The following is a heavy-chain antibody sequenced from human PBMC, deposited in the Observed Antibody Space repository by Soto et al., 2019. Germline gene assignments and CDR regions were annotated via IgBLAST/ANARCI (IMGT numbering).Heavy chain of an antibody. CDR1: GFTFSDFA. D-gene: IGHD6-19*01. J-gene: IGHJ4*02. CDR2: ISYDATRQ. Sequence: QVQLVESGGGVVQPGRSLRLSCAASGFTFSDFAMYWVRQAPGKGLEWVAVISYDATRQHYAHAVEGRFIISRAWNTLYLQLNSLRPDDTAFYYCARGRGCGSGWNDYFAYWGQGTLVTVSS. CDR3: ARGRGCGSGWNDYFAY. V-gene: IGHV3-30*04.